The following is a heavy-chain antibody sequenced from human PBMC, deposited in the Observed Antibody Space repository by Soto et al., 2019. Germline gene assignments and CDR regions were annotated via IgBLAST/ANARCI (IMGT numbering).Heavy chain of an antibody. D-gene: IGHD1-26*01. J-gene: IGHJ4*02. CDR2: IYYSGTT. V-gene: IGHV4-59*11. Sequence: QVQLQESGPGLVKPSETLSLTCTVSGGSINNHYWSWIRQPPGKGLEWIGYIYYSGTTNYNPSLKGRVTISVDTSKNQFSQNLTALTAADTATYYCASAKWYCEYWGQGTLVTVSS. CDR1: GGSINNHY. CDR3: ASAKWYCEY.